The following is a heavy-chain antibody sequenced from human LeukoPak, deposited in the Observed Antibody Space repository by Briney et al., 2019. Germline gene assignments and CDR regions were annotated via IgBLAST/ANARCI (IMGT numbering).Heavy chain of an antibody. V-gene: IGHV3-30*04. CDR1: GFTLSSYS. D-gene: IGHD1-14*01. CDR2: ISSDGNNK. Sequence: PGRSLGLSCAASGFTLSSYSIHWVRQAPGMGLEWVAVISSDGNNKYYADSVKGRFTVSRDNSKNTLSLQMDNLRPEDTAVYYCARDDGRVITDSYFDYWGQGTLVSVSS. CDR3: ARDDGRVITDSYFDY. J-gene: IGHJ4*02.